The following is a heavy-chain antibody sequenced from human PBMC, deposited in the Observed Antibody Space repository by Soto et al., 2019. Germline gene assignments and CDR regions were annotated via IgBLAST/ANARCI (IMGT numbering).Heavy chain of an antibody. Sequence: GESLKISCKGSGYSFTSYWISWVRQMPGKGLEWMGRIDPSDSYTNYSPSFQGHVTISADKSISTAYLQWSSLKASDTAMYYCARHLPTYYYDSSGLHAFDIWGQGTMVTVSS. V-gene: IGHV5-10-1*01. D-gene: IGHD3-22*01. CDR2: IDPSDSYT. CDR3: ARHLPTYYYDSSGLHAFDI. CDR1: GYSFTSYW. J-gene: IGHJ3*02.